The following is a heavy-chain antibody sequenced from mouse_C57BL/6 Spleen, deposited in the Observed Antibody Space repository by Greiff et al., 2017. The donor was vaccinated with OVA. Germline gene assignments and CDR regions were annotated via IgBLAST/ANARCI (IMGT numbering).Heavy chain of an antibody. V-gene: IGHV3-6*01. D-gene: IGHD1-1*01. CDR3: ARGDYGSNYFDY. J-gene: IGHJ2*01. CDR1: GYSITSGYY. Sequence: EVQLQESGPGLVKPSQSLSLTCSVTGYSITSGYYWNWIRQFPGNKLEWMGYISYDGSNNYNPSLKNRISITRDTSKNQFFLKLNSVTTEDTATYYCARGDYGSNYFDYWGQGTTLTVSS. CDR2: ISYDGSN.